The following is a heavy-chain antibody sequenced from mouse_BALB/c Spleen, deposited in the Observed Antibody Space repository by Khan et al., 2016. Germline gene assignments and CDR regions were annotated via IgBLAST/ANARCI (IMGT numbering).Heavy chain of an antibody. CDR2: ISYSGST. V-gene: IGHV3-2*02. Sequence: EVELVESGPGLVKPSQSLSLTCTVTGYSITSDYAWNWIRQFPGNKLEWMGYISYSGSTSYNPSLKSRISITRDTSKNQFFLQLNSVTTEDTATYYCARWFAYWGQGTLVTVSA. CDR1: GYSITSDYA. J-gene: IGHJ3*01. CDR3: ARWFAY.